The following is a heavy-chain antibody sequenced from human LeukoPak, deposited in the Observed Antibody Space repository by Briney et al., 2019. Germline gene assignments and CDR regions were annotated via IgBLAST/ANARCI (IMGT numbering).Heavy chain of an antibody. Sequence: SETLSLTCTVNGGSFSGYHWSWIRQPPGKGLEWIGEISHSGSTNRNPSLKSRVTISVDTSKNLFSLKLTSVTAADTGVYYCARGGRRSGSFSNWFGPWGQGTLVTVSS. D-gene: IGHD1-26*01. CDR2: ISHSGST. CDR3: ARGGRRSGSFSNWFGP. V-gene: IGHV4-34*01. J-gene: IGHJ5*02. CDR1: GGSFSGYH.